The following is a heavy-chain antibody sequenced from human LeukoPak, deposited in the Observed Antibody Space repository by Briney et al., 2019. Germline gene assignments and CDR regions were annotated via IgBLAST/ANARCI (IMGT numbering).Heavy chain of an antibody. J-gene: IGHJ6*03. CDR3: ARGAWELPPTGYYMDV. V-gene: IGHV4-39*07. D-gene: IGHD1-26*01. Sequence: PSETLSLTCTVSGGSISSSSYYWGWIRQPPGKGLEWIGSIYYSGSTYYNPSLKSRVTISVDTSKNQFSLKLSSVTAADTAVYYCARGAWELPPTGYYMDVWGKGTTVTVSS. CDR2: IYYSGST. CDR1: GGSISSSSYY.